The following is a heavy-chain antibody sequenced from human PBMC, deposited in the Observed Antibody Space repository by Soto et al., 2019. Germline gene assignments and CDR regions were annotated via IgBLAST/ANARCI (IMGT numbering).Heavy chain of an antibody. Sequence: ASVKVSCKASGNTFTSYDISWVRQATGHGLEWMGWINPNSGNIGCAQKFQGRVTMTRDTAIRTAYMEVSRLRSDDTAVYYCARGRASGSYYLLDYWGQGTLVTVSS. CDR3: ARGRASGSYYLLDY. V-gene: IGHV1-8*01. D-gene: IGHD3-10*01. CDR2: INPNSGNI. J-gene: IGHJ4*02. CDR1: GNTFTSYD.